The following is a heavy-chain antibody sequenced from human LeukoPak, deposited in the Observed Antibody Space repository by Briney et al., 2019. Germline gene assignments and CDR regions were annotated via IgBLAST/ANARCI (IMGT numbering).Heavy chain of an antibody. CDR3: AAGSVSDYYYYGMDV. CDR2: IVVGSGNT. V-gene: IGHV1-58*01. J-gene: IGHJ6*02. Sequence: ASVKVSCKASGFTFTSSAVQWVRQARGQRLEWIGWIVVGSGNTNYAQKFQERVTITRDMSTSTAYMELSSLRSEDTAVYYCAAGSVSDYYYYGMDVWGQGTTVTVSS. CDR1: GFTFTSSA. D-gene: IGHD3-10*01.